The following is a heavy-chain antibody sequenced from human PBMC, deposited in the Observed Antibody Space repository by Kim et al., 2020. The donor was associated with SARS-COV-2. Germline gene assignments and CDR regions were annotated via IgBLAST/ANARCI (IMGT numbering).Heavy chain of an antibody. CDR3: AKDPQYSGSYYVDY. V-gene: IGHV3-23*01. D-gene: IGHD1-26*01. J-gene: IGHJ4*02. Sequence: ADSVKGRFTISRDKSKNTLYLQMNSPIAEDTAVYYCAKDPQYSGSYYVDYWGQGTLVTVSS.